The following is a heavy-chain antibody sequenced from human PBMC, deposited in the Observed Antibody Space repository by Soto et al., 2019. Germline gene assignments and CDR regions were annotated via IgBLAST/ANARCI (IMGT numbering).Heavy chain of an antibody. D-gene: IGHD1-20*01. CDR2: INAGNGNT. J-gene: IGHJ4*02. CDR3: ARGITLPTPLDY. Sequence: QVQLVQSGAEEKKPGASVKDSCKASGYTFTSYAMHWVRQAPGQRLEWMGWINAGNGNTKYSQKFQGRGTITRDTSASTAYMALSTLRSEDTAVYFCARGITLPTPLDYWGQGTLVTVSS. V-gene: IGHV1-3*05. CDR1: GYTFTSYA.